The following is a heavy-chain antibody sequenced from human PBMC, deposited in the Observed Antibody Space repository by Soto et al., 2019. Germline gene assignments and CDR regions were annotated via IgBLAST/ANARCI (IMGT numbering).Heavy chain of an antibody. D-gene: IGHD6-13*01. CDR1: GGSISSYY. V-gene: IGHV4-59*08. Sequence: PSETLSLTCTVSGGSISSYYWSWIRQPPGKGLEWIGYIYYSGSTNYNPSLKSRVTISVDTSKNQFSLKLSSVTAADTAVYYCASSRRQLGDGNWFDPWGQGTLVTVSS. CDR3: ASSRRQLGDGNWFDP. J-gene: IGHJ5*02. CDR2: IYYSGST.